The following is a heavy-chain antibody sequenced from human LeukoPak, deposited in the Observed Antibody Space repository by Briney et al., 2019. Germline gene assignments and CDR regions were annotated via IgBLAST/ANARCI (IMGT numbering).Heavy chain of an antibody. Sequence: GRSLRLSCAASGFTFSSYGMHWVRQAPGKGLEWVAVISYDGSNKYYADSVKGRFTISRDNSKNTLYLQMNSLRAEDTAVYYCARDRAAALDYWGQGTLVTVSS. CDR2: ISYDGSNK. CDR1: GFTFSSYG. V-gene: IGHV3-30*03. J-gene: IGHJ4*02. D-gene: IGHD6-13*01. CDR3: ARDRAAALDY.